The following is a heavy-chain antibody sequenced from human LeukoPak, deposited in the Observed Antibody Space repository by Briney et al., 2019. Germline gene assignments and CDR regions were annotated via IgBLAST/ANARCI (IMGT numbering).Heavy chain of an antibody. Sequence: GGSLRLSCAASGFTFSSYAMHWVRQAPGKGLEWVAVISYDGSNKYYADSVKGRFTISRDNSKNTLYLQMNSLRAEDTAVYYCARDLYYDSSVGLGYWGQGTLVTVSS. D-gene: IGHD3-22*01. CDR1: GFTFSSYA. J-gene: IGHJ4*02. CDR2: ISYDGSNK. V-gene: IGHV3-30*04. CDR3: ARDLYYDSSVGLGY.